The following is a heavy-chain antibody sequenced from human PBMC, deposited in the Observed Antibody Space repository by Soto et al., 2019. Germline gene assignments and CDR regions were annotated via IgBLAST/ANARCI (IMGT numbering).Heavy chain of an antibody. D-gene: IGHD4-17*01. J-gene: IGHJ4*02. Sequence: SGPTLVKPTQTLALTCTFSGFSLSTSGMGVGWIRQPPGRALEWLALIHSDGEERYRASLKSRLTITKDTSKNQVVLTMTNMDPVDTATYYCARRLRGLRTTAWNFDYWGQGTLVTVSS. CDR1: GFSLSTSGMG. CDR3: ARRLRGLRTTAWNFDY. CDR2: IHSDGEE. V-gene: IGHV2-5*02.